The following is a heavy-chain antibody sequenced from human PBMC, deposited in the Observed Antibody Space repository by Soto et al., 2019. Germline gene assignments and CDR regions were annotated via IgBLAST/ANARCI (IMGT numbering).Heavy chain of an antibody. CDR3: ARAKAPLYSSSWYWFDP. J-gene: IGHJ5*02. V-gene: IGHV4-59*08. CDR2: IYYSGST. Sequence: SETLSLTCTVSGGSISSYYWSWIRQPPGKGLEWIGYIYYSGSTNYNPSLKSRVTISVDTSKNQFSLKLSSVTAADTAVYYCARAKAPLYSSSWYWFDPWGQGTLVTVTS. CDR1: GGSISSYY. D-gene: IGHD6-13*01.